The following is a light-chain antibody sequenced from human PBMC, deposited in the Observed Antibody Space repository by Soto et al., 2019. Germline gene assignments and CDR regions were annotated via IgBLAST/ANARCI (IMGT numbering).Light chain of an antibody. CDR2: EVT. J-gene: IGLJ2*01. CDR3: TSFISRTSPIL. V-gene: IGLV2-14*01. Sequence: LAQPASVSGSPGQSITISCSGSANDYVSWYQHHPGKAPRLLLYEVTHRPSGVSHRFSGSKSGNTASLTISGLQPEDEAHYYCTSFISRTSPILFGGGTQLTVL. CDR1: ANDY.